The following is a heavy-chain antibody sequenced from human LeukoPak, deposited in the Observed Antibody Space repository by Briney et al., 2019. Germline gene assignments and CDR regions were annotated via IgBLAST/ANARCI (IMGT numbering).Heavy chain of an antibody. Sequence: PSETLSLTCTVSGGSISSSSYYWGWIRQPPGKGLEWIGSIYYSGSTYYNPSLKSRVTISVDTSKNQFSLKLSSVTAADTAVYYCARRYYDSSGYWIWFDPWGQGTLVTVSS. D-gene: IGHD3-22*01. J-gene: IGHJ5*02. V-gene: IGHV4-39*01. CDR2: IYYSGST. CDR3: ARRYYDSSGYWIWFDP. CDR1: GGSISSSSYY.